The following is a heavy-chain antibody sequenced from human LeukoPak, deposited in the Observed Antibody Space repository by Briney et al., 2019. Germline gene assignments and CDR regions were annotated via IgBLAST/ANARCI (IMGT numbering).Heavy chain of an antibody. Sequence: SQTLSLTCTVSGGSISSGDYYWSWIRQPPGKGLEWIGYIYYSGSTYYNPSLKSRVTISVDTSKNQFSLKLSSVTAADTAVYYCARGGMGYYDSSGYLYYWGQGTLVTVSS. D-gene: IGHD3-22*01. CDR1: GGSISSGDYY. V-gene: IGHV4-30-4*01. CDR2: IYYSGST. CDR3: ARGGMGYYDSSGYLYY. J-gene: IGHJ4*02.